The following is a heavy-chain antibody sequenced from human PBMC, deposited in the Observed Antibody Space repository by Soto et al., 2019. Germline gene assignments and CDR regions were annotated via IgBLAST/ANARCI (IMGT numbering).Heavy chain of an antibody. CDR3: ARKYYGSGPIGAFDI. J-gene: IGHJ3*02. CDR1: GYTFTSYA. D-gene: IGHD3-10*01. V-gene: IGHV1-3*01. CDR2: INAGNGNT. Sequence: ASVKVSCKASGYTFTSYAMHWVRQAPGQRLEWMGWINAGNGNTKYSQKFQGRVTITRDTSASTAYMELSSLRSEDTALYYCARKYYGSGPIGAFDIWGQGTMVTVS.